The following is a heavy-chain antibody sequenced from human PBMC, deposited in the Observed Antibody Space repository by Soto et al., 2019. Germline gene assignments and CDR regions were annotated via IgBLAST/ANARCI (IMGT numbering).Heavy chain of an antibody. Sequence: QVQLVQSGTEVKEPGSSVKVSCKASGGSFSTSSFVWVRQGPGQGLEWMGGIIPIFSRTNLAQKFQGRVTFSADESTRTTYMELRSLTSEGTAIYYCARDVVRSTAGDSWGQGTLVTVSS. J-gene: IGHJ4*02. CDR3: ARDVVRSTAGDS. V-gene: IGHV1-69*01. CDR1: GGSFSTSS. CDR2: IIPIFSRT. D-gene: IGHD2-15*01.